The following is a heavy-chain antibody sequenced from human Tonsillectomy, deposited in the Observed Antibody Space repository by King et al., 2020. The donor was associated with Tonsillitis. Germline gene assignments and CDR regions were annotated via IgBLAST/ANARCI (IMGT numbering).Heavy chain of an antibody. D-gene: IGHD3-22*01. V-gene: IGHV3-21*01. CDR1: GFTFSSYS. CDR3: ARAEYYDSSGYYGGMDV. CDR2: ISSSSSYI. J-gene: IGHJ6*02. Sequence: QLVQSGGGLVKPGGSLRLSCAASGFTFSSYSMNWVRQGPGKGLEWVSSISSSSSYIYYGDSVKGRFTISRDNAKNSLYLQMNSLRAEDTAVYYCARAEYYDSSGYYGGMDVWGQGTTVTVSS.